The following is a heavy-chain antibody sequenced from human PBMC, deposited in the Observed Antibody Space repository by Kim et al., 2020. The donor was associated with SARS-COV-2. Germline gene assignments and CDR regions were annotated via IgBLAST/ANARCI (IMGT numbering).Heavy chain of an antibody. D-gene: IGHD6-19*01. CDR1: GYTFTGYY. V-gene: IGHV1-2*02. CDR2: INPNSGGT. Sequence: ASVKVSCKASGYTFTGYYMHWVRQAPGQGLEWMGWINPNSGGTNYAQKFQGRVTMTRDTSISTAYMELSRLRSDDTAVYYCASRVRGGSGPNWYFDLWGRGTLVTVSS. J-gene: IGHJ2*01. CDR3: ASRVRGGSGPNWYFDL.